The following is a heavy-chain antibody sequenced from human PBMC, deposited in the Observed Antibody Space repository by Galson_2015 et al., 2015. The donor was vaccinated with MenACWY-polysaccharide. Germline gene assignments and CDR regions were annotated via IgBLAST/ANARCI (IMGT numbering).Heavy chain of an antibody. Sequence: SVNVSCKASGGSFSSFGVSWVRQAPGQGLEWMGGIIPVFETSTYAQKFQGRVTISADKSTTTTFMEVTSLTSEDTAVYYCARVPFRELTMVRGPLDYWGQGTPVTVSS. V-gene: IGHV1-69*06. CDR1: GGSFSSFG. CDR3: ARVPFRELTMVRGPLDY. J-gene: IGHJ4*02. CDR2: IIPVFETS. D-gene: IGHD3-10*01.